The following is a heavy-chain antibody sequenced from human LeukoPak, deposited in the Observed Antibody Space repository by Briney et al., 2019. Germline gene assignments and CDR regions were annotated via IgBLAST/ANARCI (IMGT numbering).Heavy chain of an antibody. CDR2: IYYSGST. CDR3: ASVGYSSGWYFFDS. CDR1: GGSISSYY. V-gene: IGHV4-59*01. Sequence: SETLSLTCTVSGGSISSYYWSWIRQPPGKGLEWIGYIYYSGSTNYNPSLKSQVTISVDTSKKPFTLKLSSVTAADTAVYYWASVGYSSGWYFFDSWGQGTLVTVSS. J-gene: IGHJ4*02. D-gene: IGHD6-19*01.